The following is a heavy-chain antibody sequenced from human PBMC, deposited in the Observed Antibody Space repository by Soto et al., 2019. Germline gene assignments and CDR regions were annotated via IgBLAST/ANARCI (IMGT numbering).Heavy chain of an antibody. D-gene: IGHD6-19*01. CDR1: GFTFSRYS. V-gene: IGHV3-21*01. CDR2: ISSTTNYI. CDR3: ARDFLGSSGWSYYYGMDV. Sequence: PGGSLRLSCAASGFTFSRYSMNWVRQAPGKGLEWVSSISSTTNYIYYADSMKGRFTVSRDNAKNTLYLQMNSLRAEDTAVYYCARDFLGSSGWSYYYGMDVWGQGTTVTVSS. J-gene: IGHJ6*02.